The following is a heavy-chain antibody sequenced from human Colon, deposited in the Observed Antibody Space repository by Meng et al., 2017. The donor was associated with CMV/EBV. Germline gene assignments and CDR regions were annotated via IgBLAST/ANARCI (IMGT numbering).Heavy chain of an antibody. J-gene: IGHJ4*02. Sequence: GGSRKLSGEASGFTFSTYWMHWVRQAPGKGLVWVSRINSDGSSPSYADSVKGRFTISRDNSNNLLVLQLNSLRSDDSALYYCAKGTAATTVPDFDSWGQGTLVTVSS. CDR3: AKGTAATTVPDFDS. D-gene: IGHD4-17*01. V-gene: IGHV3-74*01. CDR2: INSDGSSP. CDR1: GFTFSTYW.